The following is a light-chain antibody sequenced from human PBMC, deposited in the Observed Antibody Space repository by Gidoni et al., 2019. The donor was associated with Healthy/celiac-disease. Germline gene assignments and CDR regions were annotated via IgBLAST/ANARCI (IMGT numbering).Light chain of an antibody. CDR3: QQRSNWLGT. Sequence: DIVLTQSPATLSLSPGERATLSCRASQSVSSYLAWYQQKPGQAPRLLIYDASNRATGIPARFSGSGSGTDFTLTISSLEPEDFAVYYCQQRSNWLGTFGGGTKVEIK. CDR2: DAS. CDR1: QSVSSY. J-gene: IGKJ4*01. V-gene: IGKV3-11*01.